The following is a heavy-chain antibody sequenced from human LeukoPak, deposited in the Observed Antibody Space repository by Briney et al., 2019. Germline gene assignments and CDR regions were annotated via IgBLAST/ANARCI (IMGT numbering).Heavy chain of an antibody. CDR1: GFTFDDYA. V-gene: IGHV3-9*01. CDR3: AKDINGMEWLLPAYSGYYGMDV. CDR2: ISWNSGSI. D-gene: IGHD3-3*01. J-gene: IGHJ6*02. Sequence: PGRSLRLSCAASGFTFDDYAMPWVQQAPGKGLEWVSGISWNSGSIGYADSVKGRFTISRDNAKNSLYLQMNSLRAEDTALYYCAKDINGMEWLLPAYSGYYGMDVWGQGTTVTVSS.